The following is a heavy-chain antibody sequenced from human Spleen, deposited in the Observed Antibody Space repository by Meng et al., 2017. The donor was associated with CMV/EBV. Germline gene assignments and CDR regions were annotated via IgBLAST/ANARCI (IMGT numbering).Heavy chain of an antibody. CDR3: ARAGSYYYDSSGYYAY. V-gene: IGHV4-39*07. CDR2: INDSGTT. J-gene: IGHJ4*02. Sequence: SETLSLTCTVSGGSISSSSYYWGWIRQPPGKGLEWIGEINDSGTTNYNPSLKSRVTMSVDASKNQFSLKLSSVTAADTAVYYCARAGSYYYDSSGYYAYWGQGALVTVSS. CDR1: GGSISSSSYY. D-gene: IGHD3-22*01.